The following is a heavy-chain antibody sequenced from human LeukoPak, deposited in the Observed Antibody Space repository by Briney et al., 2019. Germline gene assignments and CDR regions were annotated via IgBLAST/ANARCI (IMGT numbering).Heavy chain of an antibody. D-gene: IGHD2-2*01. CDR3: VSGYCSSTSCSDAFDI. CDR1: GGTFSSYA. CDR2: IIPIFGTA. V-gene: IGHV1-69*13. Sequence: SVKVSCKASGGTFSSYAISWVRQAPGQGLEWMGGIIPIFGTANYAQKFQGRVTITADESTSTAYMELSSLRSEDTAVYYCVSGYCSSTSCSDAFDIWGQGTMVTVSS. J-gene: IGHJ3*02.